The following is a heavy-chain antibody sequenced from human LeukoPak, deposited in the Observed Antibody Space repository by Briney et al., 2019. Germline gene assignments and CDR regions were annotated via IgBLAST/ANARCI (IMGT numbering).Heavy chain of an antibody. CDR3: MGAGRITMVRGVMNGMDV. CDR2: ISSSGSTI. V-gene: IGHV3-48*03. J-gene: IGHJ6*04. CDR1: GFTFSSYE. D-gene: IGHD3-10*01. Sequence: PGGSLRLSCAASGFTFSSYEMNWVRQAPGKGLEWVSYISSSGSTIYYADSVKGRFTISRDNAKNSLYLQMNRLRAEDTAVYYCMGAGRITMVRGVMNGMDVWGKGTTVTVSS.